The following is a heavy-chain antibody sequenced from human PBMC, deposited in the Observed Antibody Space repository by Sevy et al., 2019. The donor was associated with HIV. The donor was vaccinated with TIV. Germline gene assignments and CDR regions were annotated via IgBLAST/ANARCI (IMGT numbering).Heavy chain of an antibody. D-gene: IGHD2-2*01. Sequence: GGSLRLSCTASGFTFGDYAMSWFRQAPGKGLEWVGFIRSKAYGGTTEYAASVKGRFTISRDDSKSIAYLQMSSLKTEDTAVYYCTRYCSSTSCYSYYYYGMDVWGQGTTVTVSS. CDR1: GFTFGDYA. J-gene: IGHJ6*02. CDR3: TRYCSSTSCYSYYYYGMDV. V-gene: IGHV3-49*03. CDR2: IRSKAYGGTT.